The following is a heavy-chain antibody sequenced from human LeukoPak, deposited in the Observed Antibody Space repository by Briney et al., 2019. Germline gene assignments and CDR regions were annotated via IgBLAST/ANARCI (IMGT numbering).Heavy chain of an antibody. CDR3: AREGFGELAFDY. CDR2: ISYSGST. Sequence: SETLSLTCTVSGGSISSYYWSWIRQSPGKGLEWIGYISYSGSTNYSPSLKSLVTISVDTSKNQFSLKLSSVTAADTAVYYCAREGFGELAFDYWGQGILVTVSS. J-gene: IGHJ4*02. V-gene: IGHV4-59*01. D-gene: IGHD3-10*01. CDR1: GGSISSYY.